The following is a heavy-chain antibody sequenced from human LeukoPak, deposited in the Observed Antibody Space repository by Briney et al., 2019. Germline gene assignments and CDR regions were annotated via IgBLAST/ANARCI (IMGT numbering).Heavy chain of an antibody. CDR3: ARHRADHSSGYHYFEY. Sequence: SETLSLTCTVSGRSISSYYWSWIRQPPGTGLEWIGYIYYSGSTNYNPSLKSRVTISVDTSKNQFSLKLSSVTAADTAVYYCARHRADHSSGYHYFEYWGQGTLVTVSS. CDR2: IYYSGST. CDR1: GRSISSYY. V-gene: IGHV4-59*08. D-gene: IGHD3-22*01. J-gene: IGHJ4*02.